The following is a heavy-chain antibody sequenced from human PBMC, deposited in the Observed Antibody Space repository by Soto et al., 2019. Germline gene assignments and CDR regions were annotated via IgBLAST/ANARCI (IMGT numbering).Heavy chain of an antibody. V-gene: IGHV1-46*01. J-gene: IGHJ5*02. CDR2: INPGGGST. CDR1: GYTFTSYH. D-gene: IGHD3-10*01. Sequence: GASVKVSCKASGYTFTSYHMHWVRQAPGQGLEWMGIINPGGGSTSYVQKFQGRATLTRDTSTSTVYMELSSLKSEDTAVYYCARPGGFGELSPWGQGTLVTVSS. CDR3: ARPGGFGELSP.